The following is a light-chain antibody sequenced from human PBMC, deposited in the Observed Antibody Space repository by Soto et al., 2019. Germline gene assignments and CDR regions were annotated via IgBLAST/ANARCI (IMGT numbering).Light chain of an antibody. CDR1: QSVGNN. J-gene: IGKJ4*02. V-gene: IGKV3-15*01. CDR2: HAS. Sequence: EIVMTQSPAPLSVSPGERATLSCRASQSVGNNLAWYQQKPGQAPRLLIYHASTGATGIPARLSGSGSGTELTLTISSVQSEDFAVYYCQQYNEWPLTVGGGTNVEIK. CDR3: QQYNEWPLT.